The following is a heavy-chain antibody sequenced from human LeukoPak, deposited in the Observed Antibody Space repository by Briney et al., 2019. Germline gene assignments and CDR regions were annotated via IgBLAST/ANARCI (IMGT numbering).Heavy chain of an antibody. J-gene: IGHJ4*02. V-gene: IGHV3-7*04. CDR3: ARGGYSGPFYFDY. CDR2: IKQDGSEK. Sequence: GGSLRLSCAASGFTFSIYWMSWVRQAPGKGLEWVANIKQDGSEKYYVDSVKGRFTISRDNAKNSLYLQMNSLRAEDTAVYYCARGGYSGPFYFDYWGQGTLVTVSS. D-gene: IGHD5-12*01. CDR1: GFTFSIYW.